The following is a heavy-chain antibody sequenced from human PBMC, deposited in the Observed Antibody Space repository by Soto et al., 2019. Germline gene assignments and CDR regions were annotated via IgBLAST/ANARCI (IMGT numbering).Heavy chain of an antibody. D-gene: IGHD4-17*01. J-gene: IGHJ4*02. CDR2: ISSSSTYI. Sequence: EVQLVESGGGLVKPGGSLRLSCTASGFTFSSYSMNWIRQAPGKGLEWVSCISSSSTYIYYADSVKGRFTVSRDNGKNSLYLQMNSLRAEDTAVYYCALTTVTARPPDYWGQGTLVTGSS. CDR3: ALTTVTARPPDY. V-gene: IGHV3-21*01. CDR1: GFTFSSYS.